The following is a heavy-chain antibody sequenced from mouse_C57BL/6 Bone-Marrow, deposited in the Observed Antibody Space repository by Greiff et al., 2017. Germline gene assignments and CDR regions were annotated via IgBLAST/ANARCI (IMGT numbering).Heavy chain of an antibody. CDR3: EGLLRSFAY. CDR2: IYPGSGNT. V-gene: IGHV1-76*01. D-gene: IGHD1-1*01. J-gene: IGHJ3*01. CDR1: GYTFTDYY. Sequence: VKLQESGAELVRPGASVKLSCKASGYTFTDYYINWVKQRPGQGLEWIARIYPGSGNTYYNEKFKGKDTLTAEKSSSTAYMQLSSLTSEDSAVYFCEGLLRSFAYWGQGTLVTVSA.